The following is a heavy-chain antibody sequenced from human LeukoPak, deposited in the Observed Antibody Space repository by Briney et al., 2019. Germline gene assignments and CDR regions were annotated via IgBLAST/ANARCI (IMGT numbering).Heavy chain of an antibody. J-gene: IGHJ3*02. V-gene: IGHV4-4*07. CDR3: ARGFQYCSGGGCYGDAFDI. CDR2: IYTSGST. D-gene: IGHD2-15*01. Sequence: PSETLSLTCTVSGGSISSYYWSWVRQPAGKGLEWIGRIYTSGSTNYNPSLKSRVTMSVDTSKNQFSLKLSSVTAADTAVYYCARGFQYCSGGGCYGDAFDIWGQGTMVTVSS. CDR1: GGSISSYY.